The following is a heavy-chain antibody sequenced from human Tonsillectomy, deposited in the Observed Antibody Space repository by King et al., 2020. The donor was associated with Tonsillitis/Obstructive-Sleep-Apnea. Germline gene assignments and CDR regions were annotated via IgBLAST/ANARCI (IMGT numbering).Heavy chain of an antibody. J-gene: IGHJ3*02. CDR1: GASISSYY. D-gene: IGHD3-22*01. V-gene: IGHV4-59*08. CDR2: IYYSGST. CDR3: ARRSHYYDSSGYYPTAFDI. Sequence: VQLQESGPGLVKPSETLSLTCTVSGASISSYYWSWIRRPPGKGLEWIGYIYYSGSTNYNPSLKSRVTISVDTSNNQFSLKLSSVTAADTAVYYCARRSHYYDSSGYYPTAFDIWGQGTMVTVSS.